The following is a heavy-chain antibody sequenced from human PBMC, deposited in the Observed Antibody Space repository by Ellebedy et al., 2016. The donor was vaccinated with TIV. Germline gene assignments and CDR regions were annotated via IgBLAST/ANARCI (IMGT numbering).Heavy chain of an antibody. CDR2: IYYSEST. CDR1: GVSIGSYY. V-gene: IGHV4-59*01. J-gene: IGHJ4*02. Sequence: MPSETLSLTCTVSGVSIGSYYWTWIRQPPGKGLEWIGTIYYSESTDYKTSLKSRFTISLDTSTNQLSLELRSVTAADTAVYYCARLLRGTYYGGFDSWGQGTPVTGSS. CDR3: ARLLRGTYYGGFDS. D-gene: IGHD1-26*01.